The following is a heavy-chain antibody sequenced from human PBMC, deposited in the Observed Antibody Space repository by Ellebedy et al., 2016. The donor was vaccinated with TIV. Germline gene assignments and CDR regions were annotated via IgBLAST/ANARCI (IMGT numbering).Heavy chain of an antibody. J-gene: IGHJ3*01. Sequence: AASVKVSCKASRPSGINWVRQAPGQGLEWMGWVSPYNGHTDYKEKFQGRVTMTIDTSTTTAYMELRSLNSDDTAIYYCARRLEGSSPNAFSVWGQGTMVTVSS. D-gene: IGHD3-16*01. V-gene: IGHV1-18*01. CDR3: ARRLEGSSPNAFSV. CDR1: RPSG. CDR2: VSPYNGHT.